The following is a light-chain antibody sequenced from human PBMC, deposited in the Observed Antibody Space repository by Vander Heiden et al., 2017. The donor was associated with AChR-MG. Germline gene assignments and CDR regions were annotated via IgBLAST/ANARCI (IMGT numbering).Light chain of an antibody. J-gene: IGKJ1*01. Sequence: EIVLTQSPGTLSSSPGDRATLSCRASQRVSSSYLAWYQQKPGQAPRLLIYGASSRATGIPDRFSGSGSGTDFTLTISRLEPEDFAVYYCQQYGSSPWTFGQGTKVEIK. CDR3: QQYGSSPWT. CDR2: GAS. V-gene: IGKV3-20*01. CDR1: QRVSSSY.